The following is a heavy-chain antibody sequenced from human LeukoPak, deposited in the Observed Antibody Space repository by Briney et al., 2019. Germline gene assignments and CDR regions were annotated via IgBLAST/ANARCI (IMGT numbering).Heavy chain of an antibody. J-gene: IGHJ3*02. CDR2: IYSGTI. D-gene: IGHD1-26*01. Sequence: GGSLRLSCAASGFTFSSYGMSWVRQAPGEGLEWVSFIYSGTIHYSDSVKGRFTISRDNSKNTLYLQMNSLRAEDTAVYYCASRARWDQKAFDIWGQGTMVTVSS. CDR3: ASRARWDQKAFDI. CDR1: GFTFSSYG. V-gene: IGHV3-23*05.